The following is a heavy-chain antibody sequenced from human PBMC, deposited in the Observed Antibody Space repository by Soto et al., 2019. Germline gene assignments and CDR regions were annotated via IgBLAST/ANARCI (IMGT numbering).Heavy chain of an antibody. Sequence: PGGSLILSCAASGFTFSSYSMNWVRQAPGKGLEWVSSISSSSSYIYYADSVKGRFTISRDNAKNSLYLQMNSLRAEDTAVYYCARGGCSGGSCYSEWGQGTLVTVSS. CDR2: ISSSSSYI. J-gene: IGHJ4*02. CDR3: ARGGCSGGSCYSE. V-gene: IGHV3-21*01. D-gene: IGHD2-15*01. CDR1: GFTFSSYS.